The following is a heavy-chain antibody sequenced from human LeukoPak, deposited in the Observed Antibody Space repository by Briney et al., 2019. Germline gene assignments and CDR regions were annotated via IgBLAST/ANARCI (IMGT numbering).Heavy chain of an antibody. Sequence: GASVKVSCKASGYTFTGYYMHWVRQAPGQGLEWTGWINPNSGNTGYAQKFQGRVTMTRNTSISTAYMELRSLRSDDTAVYYCARDMRQWLGPLYFDYWGQGTLVTVSS. CDR1: GYTFTGYY. CDR3: ARDMRQWLGPLYFDY. V-gene: IGHV1-8*02. J-gene: IGHJ4*02. CDR2: INPNSGNT. D-gene: IGHD6-19*01.